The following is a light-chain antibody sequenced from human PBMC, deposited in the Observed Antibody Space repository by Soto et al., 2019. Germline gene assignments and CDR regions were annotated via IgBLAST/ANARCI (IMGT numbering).Light chain of an antibody. CDR3: QQANSFPPWR. CDR2: AAS. J-gene: IGKJ1*01. Sequence: DIQMTKSPSSGSASVIDTVTITCLASQGSSTFLAWYHQKPGKAPKLLIYAASSLQSGVPSRFSGSGSGTDFTLTISSFQHEDFVTRYCQQANSFPPWRFGEGTKVDI. V-gene: IGKV1-12*01. CDR1: QGSSTF.